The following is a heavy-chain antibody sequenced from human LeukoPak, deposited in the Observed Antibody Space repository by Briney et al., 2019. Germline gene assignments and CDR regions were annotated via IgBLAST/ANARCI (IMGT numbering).Heavy chain of an antibody. D-gene: IGHD4-17*01. J-gene: IGHJ4*02. V-gene: IGHV4-59*01. CDR3: ARTQTTVTTPHLDY. CDR1: GGSIGSYH. Sequence: SETLSLTCSVSGGSIGSYHWSWIRQPPGKGLEWIGHVHYTWNTKYNPSLTGRVSISLDRSKNQFSLSLSSLTAADTAVYYCARTQTTVTTPHLDYWGQGTLVTVSS. CDR2: VHYTWNT.